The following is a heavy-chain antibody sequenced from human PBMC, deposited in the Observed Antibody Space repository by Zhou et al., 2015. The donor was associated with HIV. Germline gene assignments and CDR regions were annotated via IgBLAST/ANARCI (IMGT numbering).Heavy chain of an antibody. CDR1: GDSFANFG. Sequence: QVQLVQSGAEVKKPGSSVKVSCKASGDSFANFGFSWVRQAPGQGLEWMGGIIPMFGTTNYGKKFQGRVTITADRSTTTAYMELRSLRSDDTAVYYCARERDSHISRYGMDVWGQGTTVTVSS. J-gene: IGHJ6*02. CDR2: IIPMFGTT. D-gene: IGHD4-11*01. CDR3: ARERDSHISRYGMDV. V-gene: IGHV1-69*06.